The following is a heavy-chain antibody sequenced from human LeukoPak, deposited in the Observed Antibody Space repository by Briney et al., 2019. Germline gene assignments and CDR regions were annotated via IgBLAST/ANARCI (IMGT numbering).Heavy chain of an antibody. CDR2: MNRSGST. D-gene: IGHD3-22*01. V-gene: IGHV4-34*01. J-gene: IGHJ6*03. CDR3: ARGRQDVTMIVVVMTAVSYYLDV. CDR1: GGSFSGYY. Sequence: PSETLSLTCAVYGGSFSGYYWTWVRQTPEKGLEWIGEMNRSGSTNYNPSLKSRVTISVDTSKNQFSLELSSVTAADTAVYYCARGRQDVTMIVVVMTAVSYYLDVSGKGTTVTVS.